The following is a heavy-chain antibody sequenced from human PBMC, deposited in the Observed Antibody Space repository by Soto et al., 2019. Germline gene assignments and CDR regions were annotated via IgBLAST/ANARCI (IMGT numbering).Heavy chain of an antibody. CDR2: ISYDGSNK. D-gene: IGHD3-9*01. J-gene: IGHJ6*02. V-gene: IGHV3-30-3*01. CDR1: GFTFSSYA. Sequence: GGSLRLSCAASGFTFSSYAMHCVRQAPGKGLEWVAVISYDGSNKYYADAVKGRFTISRDNSKNTLYLQMNSLRAEDTAVYYCARDGTSGGYFDWLLTTLYYYYGMDVWGQGTTVTVSS. CDR3: ARDGTSGGYFDWLLTTLYYYYGMDV.